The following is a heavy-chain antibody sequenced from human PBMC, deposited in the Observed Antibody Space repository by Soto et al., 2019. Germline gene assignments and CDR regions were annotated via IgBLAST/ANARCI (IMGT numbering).Heavy chain of an antibody. V-gene: IGHV4-59*01. D-gene: IGHD3-10*01. CDR2: IHNSGST. Sequence: PSETLSLTCPVSGCSITSYYWSWIRQPPGKGLEWIGYIHNSGSTSYNPSLQSRVAISADVSKNQFSLDLRSVTAADTAVYYCARTTMVRGVIIEWRFDPWGQGTLVTVPS. CDR3: ARTTMVRGVIIEWRFDP. J-gene: IGHJ5*02. CDR1: GCSITSYY.